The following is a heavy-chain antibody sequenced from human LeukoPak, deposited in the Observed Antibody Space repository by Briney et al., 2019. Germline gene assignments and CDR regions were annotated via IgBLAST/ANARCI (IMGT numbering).Heavy chain of an antibody. J-gene: IGHJ4*02. Sequence: PSETLSLTCTVSGVSISSYYWSWIRQPPGKGLEWIGYIYYSGSTNYNPSLKSRATISVDTSKNQFSLKLSSVTAADTAVYYCARSPDYDILTGYYIAYWGQGTLVTVSS. CDR3: ARSPDYDILTGYYIAY. V-gene: IGHV4-59*01. D-gene: IGHD3-9*01. CDR1: GVSISSYY. CDR2: IYYSGST.